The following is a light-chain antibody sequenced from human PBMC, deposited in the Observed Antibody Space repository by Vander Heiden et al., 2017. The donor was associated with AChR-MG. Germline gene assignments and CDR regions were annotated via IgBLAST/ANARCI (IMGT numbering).Light chain of an antibody. CDR3: CSYAGTYTWV. Sequence: ALTHPRSVSGSPGQSVTIAWPGPSSNVGGYDYVSWYQHHPGKAPNLMIYDVNKRPSGVPDRFSGSKSGNTASLTISGLHAEDEADYYCCSYAGTYTWVLGGGTKLTVL. CDR1: SSNVGGYDY. CDR2: DVN. J-gene: IGLJ3*02. V-gene: IGLV2-11*01.